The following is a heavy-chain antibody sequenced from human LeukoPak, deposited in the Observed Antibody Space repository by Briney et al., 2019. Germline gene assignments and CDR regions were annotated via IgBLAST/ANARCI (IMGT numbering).Heavy chain of an antibody. CDR3: ARDRVVTRRGFDY. V-gene: IGHV4-30-4*01. CDR2: IYYSGST. Sequence: SETLSLTCTVSGGSISSGDYYWSWIRQPPGKGLEWIGYIYYSGSTYYNPSLKSRVTISVDTSKNQFSLKLSSVTAADTAVYYCARDRVVTRRGFDYWGQGILVTVSS. D-gene: IGHD2-21*02. CDR1: GGSISSGDYY. J-gene: IGHJ4*02.